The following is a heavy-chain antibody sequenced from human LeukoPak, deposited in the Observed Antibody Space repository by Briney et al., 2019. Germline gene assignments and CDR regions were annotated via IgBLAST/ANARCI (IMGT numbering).Heavy chain of an antibody. Sequence: GGSLRLSCAASGFTFSGYIMNWVRQAPGKGLEWVSFIGTSGNTIYYADSVKGRFTVSRDNAKNSLYLKMNNLRAEDTAVYYCARDQWLDYWGQGTLVTVSS. D-gene: IGHD6-19*01. CDR1: GFTFSGYI. CDR3: ARDQWLDY. V-gene: IGHV3-48*04. J-gene: IGHJ4*02. CDR2: IGTSGNTI.